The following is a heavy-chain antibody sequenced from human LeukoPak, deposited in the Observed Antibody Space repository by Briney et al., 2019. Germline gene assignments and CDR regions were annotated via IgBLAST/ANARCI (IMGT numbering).Heavy chain of an antibody. D-gene: IGHD6-13*01. CDR2: IYYSGST. CDR1: GGSTSSYY. J-gene: IGHJ4*02. Sequence: SETLSLTCTVSGGSTSSYYWSWIRQPPGKGLEWIGYIYYSGSTNYNPSLKSRVTISVDTSKNQFSLKLSSVTAADTAVYYCASGYSSSWLLDYWGQGTLVTVSS. V-gene: IGHV4-59*01. CDR3: ASGYSSSWLLDY.